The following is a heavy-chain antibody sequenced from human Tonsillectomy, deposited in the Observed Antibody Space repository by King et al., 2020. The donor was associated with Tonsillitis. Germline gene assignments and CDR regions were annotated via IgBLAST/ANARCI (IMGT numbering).Heavy chain of an antibody. J-gene: IGHJ4*02. Sequence: TLQESGPTLVKPTQTLTLTCTFSGFSLSTSGVGVGWIRQPPGKALEWLALIYWDDVKRYSPSLKSRLTITEDTSKNQVVLTMTNMDPVDTATFYCAHRKDFYDSSGYFDYWGQGTLVTVSS. D-gene: IGHD3-22*01. CDR3: AHRKDFYDSSGYFDY. CDR2: IYWDDVK. V-gene: IGHV2-5*02. CDR1: GFSLSTSGVG.